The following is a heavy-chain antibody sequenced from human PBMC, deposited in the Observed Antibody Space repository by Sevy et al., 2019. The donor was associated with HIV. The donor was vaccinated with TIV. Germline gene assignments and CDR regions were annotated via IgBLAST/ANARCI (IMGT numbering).Heavy chain of an antibody. V-gene: IGHV3-23*01. D-gene: IGHD3-3*01. CDR3: AKARFLEWSLPAFDY. CDR2: ISGSGGST. Sequence: GGSLRLSCAASRFTFNNYVMSWVRQVPGKGLEWVSAISGSGGSTYYSDSVKGRFTISRDNSKNTLYVQMNSLTAEDKAVYYCAKARFLEWSLPAFDYWGQGTLVTVSS. J-gene: IGHJ4*02. CDR1: RFTFNNYV.